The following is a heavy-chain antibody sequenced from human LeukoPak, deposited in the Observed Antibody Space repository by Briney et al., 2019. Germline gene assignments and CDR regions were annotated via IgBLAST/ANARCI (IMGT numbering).Heavy chain of an antibody. CDR3: ARDSHGGYDWAVPFDY. J-gene: IGHJ4*02. D-gene: IGHD5-12*01. Sequence: GASVKVSCKASAGTFSSYAISWVRQAPGQGLEWMGGIIPIFGTTNYAQKFQGRVTITADESTSTAYMELSSLRSEDTAVYYCARDSHGGYDWAVPFDYWGQGTLVTVSS. V-gene: IGHV1-69*13. CDR2: IIPIFGTT. CDR1: AGTFSSYA.